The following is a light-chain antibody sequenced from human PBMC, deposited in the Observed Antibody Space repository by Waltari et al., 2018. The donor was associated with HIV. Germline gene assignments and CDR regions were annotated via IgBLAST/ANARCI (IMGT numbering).Light chain of an antibody. CDR2: DTS. CDR1: QSIRNY. CDR3: HQRSTWPFT. V-gene: IGKV3-11*01. Sequence: EIVLIQSPATLSLSPGERAILSCRASQSIRNYLAWYQQRPGQAPRLLVYDTSNRATGVPARFSGSGSGTDFSLTIASLESEDFAIYYCHQRSTWPFTFGPGTKVDI. J-gene: IGKJ3*01.